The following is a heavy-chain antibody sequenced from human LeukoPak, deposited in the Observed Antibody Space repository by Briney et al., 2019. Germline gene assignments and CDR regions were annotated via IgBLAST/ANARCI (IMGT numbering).Heavy chain of an antibody. CDR2: INHSGST. J-gene: IGHJ4*02. V-gene: IGHV4-34*01. CDR1: GGSFSDYF. Sequence: SETLSLTCAIYGGSFSDYFWSWIRQPPGKGLEWIGEINHSGSTNYNPSLKSRVTISVDTSKNQFSLKLSSVTAADTAVYFCARSHSSSSEVSLGYWGQETLVTVSS. D-gene: IGHD6-6*01. CDR3: ARSHSSSSEVSLGY.